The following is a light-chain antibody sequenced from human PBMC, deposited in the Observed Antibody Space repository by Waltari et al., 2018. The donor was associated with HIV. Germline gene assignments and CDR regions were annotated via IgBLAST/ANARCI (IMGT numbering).Light chain of an antibody. CDR2: DVS. CDR3: SSYASTYTLNCV. J-gene: IGLJ3*02. CDR1: SSDVGGYTY. V-gene: IGLV2-11*01. Sequence: QSALTQPRSVSGYPGQSVTISCTGTSSDVGGYTYVSWYQQQPGKPPQLIIYDVSQRASGVPDRFSGSKSGNAASLTISGHQAEDEADYYGSSYASTYTLNCVFGGGTRLTV.